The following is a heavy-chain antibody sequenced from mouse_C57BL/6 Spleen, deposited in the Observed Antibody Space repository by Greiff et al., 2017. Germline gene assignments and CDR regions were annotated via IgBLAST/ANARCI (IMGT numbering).Heavy chain of an antibody. CDR2: IYPGDGDT. CDR1: GYAFSSSW. Sequence: VQLQESGPELVNPGASVKISCKASGYAFSSSWMNWVKQRPGKGLEWIGRIYPGDGDTNYNGKFKGKATLTADKSSSTAYMQLSSLTSEDSAVYFCAREGYDYDEGYWGQGTTLTVSS. CDR3: AREGYDYDEGY. V-gene: IGHV1-82*01. J-gene: IGHJ2*01. D-gene: IGHD2-4*01.